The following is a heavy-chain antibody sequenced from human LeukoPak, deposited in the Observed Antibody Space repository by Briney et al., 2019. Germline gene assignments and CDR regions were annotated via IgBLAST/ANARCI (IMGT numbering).Heavy chain of an antibody. CDR2: INHSGST. CDR3: ARGRAGAGLFDY. Sequence: SETLSLTCAVYGGSFSGYYWSWIRQPPGKGLEWIGEINHSGSTNYNPSLKSRVTISVDTSKNQFSLKLSSVTAADTAVYYCARGRAGAGLFDYWGQGTLVTVSS. CDR1: GGSFSGYY. J-gene: IGHJ4*02. V-gene: IGHV4-34*01. D-gene: IGHD6-19*01.